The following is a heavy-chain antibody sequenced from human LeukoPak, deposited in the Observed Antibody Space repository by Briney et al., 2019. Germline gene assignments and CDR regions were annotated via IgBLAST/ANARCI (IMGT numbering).Heavy chain of an antibody. D-gene: IGHD2-21*02. J-gene: IGHJ3*02. CDR1: GGSISSSSYY. CDR2: IYYSGST. CDR3: ARGRQHIVVVTVHAFDI. Sequence: SETLSLTCTVSGGSISSSSYYWGWIRQPPGKGLEWIGSIYYSGSTYYNPSLKSRVTISVDTSKNQFSLKLSSVTAADTAVYYCARGRQHIVVVTVHAFDIRGQGTMVTVSS. V-gene: IGHV4-39*07.